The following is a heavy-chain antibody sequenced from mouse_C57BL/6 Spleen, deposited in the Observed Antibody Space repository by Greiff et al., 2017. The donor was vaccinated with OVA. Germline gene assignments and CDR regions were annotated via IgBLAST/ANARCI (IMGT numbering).Heavy chain of an antibody. CDR2: IHPNSGST. CDR3: ARRGYDYDFAY. CDR1: GYTFTSYW. V-gene: IGHV1-64*01. J-gene: IGHJ3*01. Sequence: QVQLQQPGAELVKPGASVKLSCKASGYTFTSYWMHWVKQRPGQGLEWIGMIHPNSGSTNYNEKFKSKATLTVDKSSSTAYMQLSSLTSEDSAVDYCARRGYDYDFAYWGQGTLVTVSA. D-gene: IGHD2-4*01.